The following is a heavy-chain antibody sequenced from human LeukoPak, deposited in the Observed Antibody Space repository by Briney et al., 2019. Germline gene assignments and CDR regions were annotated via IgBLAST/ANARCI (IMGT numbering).Heavy chain of an antibody. D-gene: IGHD6-13*01. V-gene: IGHV3-23*01. J-gene: IGHJ5*02. CDR3: ARAQAAAGRNWFDP. Sequence: GRSLRLSCAASGFTFSSYGMIWVRQAPGKGLEWVSGISDTTYYADSVKGRFTISRDNSKSMLYLQMNSLRIEDTAIYYCARAQAAAGRNWFDPWGQGALVTVSS. CDR1: GFTFSSYG. CDR2: ISDTT.